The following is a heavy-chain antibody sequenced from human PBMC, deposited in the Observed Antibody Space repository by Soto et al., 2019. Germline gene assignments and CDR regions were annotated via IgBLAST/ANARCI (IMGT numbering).Heavy chain of an antibody. Sequence: ASVKVSCKASGGTFSSYAISWVRQAPGQGLEWMGGIIPIFGTANYAQKFQGRVTITADESTSTAYMELSSLRSEDTAVYYCAKTTYYDILTGGTLYYYYYGMDVWGQGTTVTVSS. V-gene: IGHV1-69*13. J-gene: IGHJ6*02. D-gene: IGHD3-9*01. CDR2: IIPIFGTA. CDR3: AKTTYYDILTGGTLYYYYYGMDV. CDR1: GGTFSSYA.